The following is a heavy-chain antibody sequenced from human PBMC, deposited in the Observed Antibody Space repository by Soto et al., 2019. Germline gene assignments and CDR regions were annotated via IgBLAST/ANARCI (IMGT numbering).Heavy chain of an antibody. CDR1: GYTFTSYA. Sequence: ASVKVSCKASGYTFTSYAMHWVRQAPGQRLEWMGWINAGNGNTKYSQKFQGRVTITRDTSASTAYMELSSLRSEDTAVYYCARDPSIAAHNWFGPWGQGTLGTVSS. D-gene: IGHD6-6*01. V-gene: IGHV1-3*01. J-gene: IGHJ5*02. CDR2: INAGNGNT. CDR3: ARDPSIAAHNWFGP.